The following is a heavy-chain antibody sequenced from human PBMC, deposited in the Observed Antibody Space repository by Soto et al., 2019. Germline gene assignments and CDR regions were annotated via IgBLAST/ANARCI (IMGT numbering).Heavy chain of an antibody. CDR3: ASCPYISSSSWYFQR. J-gene: IGHJ1*01. CDR2: INVDGSGA. Sequence: GGSLRLSCPVSAFTFSSYWMNWVRQSPGKGLLWVSRINVDGSGAIYADSVKGRFTISRDSANNTLFLQMNSLRVEDTAVYLCASCPYISSSSWYFQRWGQGTLVTVSS. D-gene: IGHD6-6*01. V-gene: IGHV3-74*01. CDR1: AFTFSSYW.